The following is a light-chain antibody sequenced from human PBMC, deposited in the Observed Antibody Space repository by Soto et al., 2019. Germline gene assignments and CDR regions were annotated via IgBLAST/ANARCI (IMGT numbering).Light chain of an antibody. V-gene: IGKV3-15*01. CDR1: QSVSSN. Sequence: EIVMTQSPATLSVSPGERATLSCRASQSVSSNLAWYQQKPGQAPRLFIYGASTRATGIPARFSGSGSGTEFTLTICSLQSEDFAVYYCQQYNNWVPISFGQGTRLEIK. CDR3: QQYNNWVPIS. CDR2: GAS. J-gene: IGKJ5*01.